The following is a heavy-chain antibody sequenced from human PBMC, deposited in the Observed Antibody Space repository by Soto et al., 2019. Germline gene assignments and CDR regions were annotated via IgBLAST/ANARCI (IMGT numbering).Heavy chain of an antibody. CDR2: ISSSSSYI. Sequence: EVQLVESGGGLVKPGGSLRLSCAASGFTFSTYSMNWVRHTPGKGLEWVSSISSSSSYIYYADSVKGRFTISRDNAKNSLYLQMNSLRAEDTAVHYCARDPSGSYARAVDYWGQGTLVTVSS. D-gene: IGHD1-26*01. CDR1: GFTFSTYS. J-gene: IGHJ4*02. V-gene: IGHV3-21*01. CDR3: ARDPSGSYARAVDY.